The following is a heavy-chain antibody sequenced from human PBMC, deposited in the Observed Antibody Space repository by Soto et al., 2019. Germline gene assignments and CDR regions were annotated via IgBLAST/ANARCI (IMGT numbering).Heavy chain of an antibody. CDR1: GFTFSSYG. J-gene: IGHJ4*02. CDR2: ISYDGSNK. V-gene: IGHV3-30*18. CDR3: AKGTGQWLTQPILDY. D-gene: IGHD6-19*01. Sequence: QVQLVESGGGVVQPGRSLRLTCAASGFTFSSYGMHWVRQAPGKGLEWVAVISYDGSNKYYADSVKGRFTISRDNSKNTLYLQMNSLRAEDTAVYYCAKGTGQWLTQPILDYCSQGTLVTVSS.